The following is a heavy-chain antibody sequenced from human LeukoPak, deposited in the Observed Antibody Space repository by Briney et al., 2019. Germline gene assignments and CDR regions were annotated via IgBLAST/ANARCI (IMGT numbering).Heavy chain of an antibody. CDR1: GYTFTGYY. J-gene: IGHJ4*02. CDR2: INPNSGGT. V-gene: IGHV1-2*02. Sequence: ASVKVSCKASGYTFTGYYMHWVRQARGQGLEWMGWINPNSGGTNYAQKFQGRVTMTRDTSISTAYMELSRLRSDDTAVYYCARAVPSQAVLRYFDWLWDWGQGTLVTVSS. CDR3: ARAVPSQAVLRYFDWLWD. D-gene: IGHD3-9*01.